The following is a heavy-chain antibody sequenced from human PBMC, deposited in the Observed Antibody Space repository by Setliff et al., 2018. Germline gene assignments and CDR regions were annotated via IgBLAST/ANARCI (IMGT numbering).Heavy chain of an antibody. V-gene: IGHV1-2*04. J-gene: IGHJ3*02. Sequence: ASVKVSCKASGYTFAGYYMHWVRQAPGQGLEWMGWINPNGGGTNYAQKFQGWVTMTRDTSISTAYMELSRLRSDDTAVYYCARSFNSGFYHQRDAYDIWGQGTLVTVSS. D-gene: IGHD5-12*01. CDR2: INPNGGGT. CDR3: ARSFNSGFYHQRDAYDI. CDR1: GYTFAGYY.